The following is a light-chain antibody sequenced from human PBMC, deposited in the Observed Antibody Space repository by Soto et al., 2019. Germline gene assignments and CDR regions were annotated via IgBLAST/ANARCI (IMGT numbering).Light chain of an antibody. Sequence: QSVLTQSPSVSGAPGQRVTISCTGSSSNIGAGHEVQWYQQFPGTAPKLLIYADNNRPSGVPDRFSGSTSGTSSSLAITGLQAEDEADYYCQSYDSGLHVVFGGGTKLTGL. CDR3: QSYDSGLHVV. CDR1: SSNIGAGHE. CDR2: ADN. J-gene: IGLJ2*01. V-gene: IGLV1-40*01.